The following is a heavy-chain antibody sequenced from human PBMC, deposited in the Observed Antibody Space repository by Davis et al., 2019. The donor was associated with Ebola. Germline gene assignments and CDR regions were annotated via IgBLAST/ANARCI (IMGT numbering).Heavy chain of an antibody. D-gene: IGHD5-18*01. CDR1: GFTFSTYG. CDR3: ARGLFPVDTALVTLYN. J-gene: IGHJ4*02. CDR2: IRSDGSYN. Sequence: GESLKISCARSGFTFSTYGMHWVRQAPGNGLEWVAFIRSDGSYNYYADSVKGRFTISRDNLKYTLSLQMNSLRPEDSAVYYCARGLFPVDTALVTLYNWGQGTLVTVSS. V-gene: IGHV3-30*02.